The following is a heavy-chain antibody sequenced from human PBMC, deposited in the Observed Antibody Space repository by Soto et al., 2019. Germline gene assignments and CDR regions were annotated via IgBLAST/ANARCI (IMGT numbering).Heavy chain of an antibody. J-gene: IGHJ4*02. CDR1: GFTFRNYA. D-gene: IGHD5-12*01. CDR3: ANAPWLEFAPYIDY. CDR2: IGGSGDQI. Sequence: GGSLRLSCVASGFTFRNYAMSWVRQAPGKGLEWVSAIGGSGDQIFYADSVRGRFTISRDNSKNTLYLQMDSLRAEDTAVYSCANAPWLEFAPYIDYWGPGILVTVSS. V-gene: IGHV3-23*01.